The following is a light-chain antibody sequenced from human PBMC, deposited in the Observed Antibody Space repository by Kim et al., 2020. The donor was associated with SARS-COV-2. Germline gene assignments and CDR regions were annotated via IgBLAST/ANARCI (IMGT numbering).Light chain of an antibody. V-gene: IGLV2-14*03. CDR1: SSDVGAYNL. Sequence: GQSVTISCTGTSSDVGAYNLVSWYQQHPGKAPKFMIHDVSQRPSGVSNRFSGSKSGNTASLTISGLPAEDEADYYCTSYTRSDTWVFGGGTKVTVL. CDR3: TSYTRSDTWV. CDR2: DVS. J-gene: IGLJ3*02.